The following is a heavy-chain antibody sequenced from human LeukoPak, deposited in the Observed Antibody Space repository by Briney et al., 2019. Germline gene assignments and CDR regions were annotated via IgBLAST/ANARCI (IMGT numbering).Heavy chain of an antibody. CDR1: GYTFTGYY. CDR2: INPNSGGT. J-gene: IGHJ4*02. D-gene: IGHD6-13*01. Sequence: ASVKVSCKASGYTFTGYYMHWVRQAPGQGLEWMGWINPNSGGTNYAQKFQGRVTMTRDTSISTAYMELSRLRSDDTAVYYCARYYPGYSSSWDYWGQGTPVTVSS. V-gene: IGHV1-2*02. CDR3: ARYYPGYSSSWDY.